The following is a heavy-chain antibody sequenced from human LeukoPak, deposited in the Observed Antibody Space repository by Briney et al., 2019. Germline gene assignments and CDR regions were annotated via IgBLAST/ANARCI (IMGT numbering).Heavy chain of an antibody. CDR3: ARVFHDSSGYPFDY. CDR1: GDSISSYY. V-gene: IGHV4-59*01. CDR2: TYYSGNT. Sequence: SETLSLTCSVSGDSISSYYWSWLRQPPGKGLEWIGYTYYSGNTNCNPSLKSRVTISVDTSKNQFSLKVSSVTAADTAVYYCARVFHDSSGYPFDYWGQGTLVTVSS. J-gene: IGHJ4*02. D-gene: IGHD3-22*01.